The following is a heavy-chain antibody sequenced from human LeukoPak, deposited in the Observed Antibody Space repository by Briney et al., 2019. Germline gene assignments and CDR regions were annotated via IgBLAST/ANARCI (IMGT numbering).Heavy chain of an antibody. CDR3: ARGWYGDKHPFDY. D-gene: IGHD4-17*01. V-gene: IGHV4-34*01. J-gene: IGHJ4*02. CDR1: GAFFSGSY. Sequence: PSETLSLTCAVYGAFFSGSYWSWIRHQPRKGLESIGEIDHSGSNNYNPSLKTRATISVDTSKNQFSLKLSSVTAADTAVYYCARGWYGDKHPFDYWGQGTLVTVSS. CDR2: IDHSGSN.